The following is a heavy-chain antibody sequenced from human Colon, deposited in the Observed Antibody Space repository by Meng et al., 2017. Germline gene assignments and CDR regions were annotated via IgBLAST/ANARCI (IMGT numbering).Heavy chain of an antibody. J-gene: IGHJ4*02. CDR1: GDSVSSNRAL. CDR3: TTWYGEY. Sequence: VQLQQSGPGQRKPSQPLSLTCAISGDSVSSNRALWHWVRQSPSRGLEWLGQTYYRSEWQNHYGVSVKSRITINADTSRNHFSLHLNSVTPEDTAVYYCTTWYGEYWGQGTLVTVSS. D-gene: IGHD3-10*01. CDR2: TYYRSEWQN. V-gene: IGHV6-1*01.